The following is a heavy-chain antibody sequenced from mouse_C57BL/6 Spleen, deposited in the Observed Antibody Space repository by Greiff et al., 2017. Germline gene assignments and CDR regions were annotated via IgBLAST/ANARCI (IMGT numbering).Heavy chain of an antibody. J-gene: IGHJ4*01. CDR3: ARSERAYDHDEDAMDY. D-gene: IGHD2-4*01. CDR1: GYTFTSYW. V-gene: IGHV1-50*01. CDR2: IDPSDSYT. Sequence: QVQLQQPGAELVKPGASVKLSCKASGYTFTSYWMQWVKQRPGQGLEWIGEIDPSDSYTNYNQKFKGKATLTVDTSSSTAYMQRSSLTSEDSAVYYCARSERAYDHDEDAMDYWGQGTSVTVSS.